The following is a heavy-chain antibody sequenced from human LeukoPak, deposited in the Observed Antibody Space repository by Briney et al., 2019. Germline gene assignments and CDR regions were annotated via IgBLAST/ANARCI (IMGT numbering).Heavy chain of an antibody. V-gene: IGHV3-48*04. D-gene: IGHD3-10*01. Sequence: GGSLRLSCAASGFTFSSYSMNWVRQAPGKGLEWVSYISSSSSTIYYADSVKGRFTISRDNAKNSLYLQMNSLRAEDTAVYYCARALSYYAPLDAFDIWGQGTMVTVSS. CDR3: ARALSYYAPLDAFDI. J-gene: IGHJ3*02. CDR1: GFTFSSYS. CDR2: ISSSSSTI.